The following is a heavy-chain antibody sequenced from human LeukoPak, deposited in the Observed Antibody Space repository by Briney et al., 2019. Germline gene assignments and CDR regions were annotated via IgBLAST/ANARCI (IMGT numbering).Heavy chain of an antibody. D-gene: IGHD3-9*01. Sequence: GGSLRLSCAASGFTFSSYAMSWVRQAPGKGLEWVSAISGSGGSTYYADSVRGRFTISRDNSKNTLYLQMNSLRAEDTAVYYCAKEGVLRYFDWSPGGDAFDIWGQGTMVTVSS. CDR2: ISGSGGST. CDR3: AKEGVLRYFDWSPGGDAFDI. J-gene: IGHJ3*02. V-gene: IGHV3-23*01. CDR1: GFTFSSYA.